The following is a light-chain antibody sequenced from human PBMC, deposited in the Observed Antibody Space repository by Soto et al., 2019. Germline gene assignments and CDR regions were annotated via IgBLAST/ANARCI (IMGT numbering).Light chain of an antibody. Sequence: IVLTQSPATLSLSPGERATLSCRASQSVTSYLAWYQQKPGQAPRLLTSDASNRATGIPARSSGSGSGTGFSLTLSRLEPEDFAVYYCQQRSIWPVSFGQGTRLEIK. CDR2: DAS. J-gene: IGKJ5*01. CDR3: QQRSIWPVS. CDR1: QSVTSY. V-gene: IGKV3-11*01.